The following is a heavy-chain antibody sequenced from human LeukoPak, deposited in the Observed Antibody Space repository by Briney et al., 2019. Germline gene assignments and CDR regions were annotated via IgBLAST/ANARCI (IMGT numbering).Heavy chain of an antibody. CDR2: IYYSGST. Sequence: SETLSLTCTVSGGSISSRSYYWGWIRQPPGKGLEWIGTIYYSGSTYYNPSLKSRVTISVDTSKNQFSLKVRSVTAADTAVYYCARASVLLSMDVWGKGTTVTISS. CDR3: ARASVLLSMDV. D-gene: IGHD3-10*01. J-gene: IGHJ6*03. V-gene: IGHV4-39*07. CDR1: GGSISSRSYY.